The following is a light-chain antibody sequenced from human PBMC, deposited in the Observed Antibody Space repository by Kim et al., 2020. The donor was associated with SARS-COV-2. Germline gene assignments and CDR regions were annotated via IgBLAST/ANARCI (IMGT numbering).Light chain of an antibody. CDR3: KKYNSSTWT. J-gene: IGKJ1*01. CDR1: QGISNY. Sequence: DIQMTQSPSSLSASVGDRVTITCRTSQGISNYLAWYQQKPGKVPKLLIYAASTLQSGVPSRFSGSGSGTDFTLTISSLQPEDVETYYRKKYNSSTWTFGQGTKVDIK. CDR2: AAS. V-gene: IGKV1-27*01.